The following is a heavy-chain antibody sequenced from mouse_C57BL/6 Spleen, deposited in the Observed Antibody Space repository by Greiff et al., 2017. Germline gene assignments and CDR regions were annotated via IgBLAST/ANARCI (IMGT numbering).Heavy chain of an antibody. CDR2: INYDGSST. CDR3: ARGDGNYVGAMDY. J-gene: IGHJ4*01. V-gene: IGHV5-16*01. Sequence: EVKLVESEGGLVQPGSSMKLSCTASGFTFSDYYMAWVRQVSEKGLEWVANINYDGSSTYYLDSLKSRFIISRDNAKNILYLQMSSLKSEDTATYYCARGDGNYVGAMDYWGQGTSVTVSS. D-gene: IGHD2-1*01. CDR1: GFTFSDYY.